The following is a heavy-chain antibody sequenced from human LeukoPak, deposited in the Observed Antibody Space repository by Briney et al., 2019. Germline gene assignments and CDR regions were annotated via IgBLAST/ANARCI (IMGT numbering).Heavy chain of an antibody. D-gene: IGHD3-10*01. V-gene: IGHV3-23*01. CDR1: GFTFSSYA. CDR2: ISGSGGST. J-gene: IGHJ4*02. Sequence: EGSLRLSCAASGFTFSSYAMSWVRQAPGKGLEWVSAISGSGGSTYYADSVKGRFTISRDNSKNTLYLQMNSLRAEDTAVYYCAKDLSHYYGSGSGPGNWGQGTLVTVSS. CDR3: AKDLSHYYGSGSGPGN.